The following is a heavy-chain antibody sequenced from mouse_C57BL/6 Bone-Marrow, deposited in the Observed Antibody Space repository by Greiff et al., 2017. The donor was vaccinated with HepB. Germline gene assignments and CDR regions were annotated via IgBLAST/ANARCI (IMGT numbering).Heavy chain of an antibody. CDR1: GYNFTSYW. Sequence: QVQLQQPGTELVKPGASVKLSCTASGYNFTSYWMHWVKQRPEQGLEWIGNINPSNGGTNYNEKFKSKATLTVDKSSSTAYLQLSSLTSEDSAVYYCARGGNYFYFEYWGKGTTLTVAS. V-gene: IGHV1-53*01. CDR2: INPSNGGT. D-gene: IGHD2-1*01. CDR3: ARGGNYFYFEY. J-gene: IGHJ2*01.